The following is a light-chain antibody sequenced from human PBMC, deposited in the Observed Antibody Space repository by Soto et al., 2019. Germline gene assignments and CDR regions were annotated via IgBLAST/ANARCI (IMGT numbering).Light chain of an antibody. CDR1: SSNTGNNY. J-gene: IGLJ1*01. CDR2: END. Sequence: SLLTQPPSVSAAPGQKVTISCSGSSSNTGNNYVSWYQQLPGTAPKLLIYENDKRPSGIPDRFSGSKSGTSATLGITGLQTGDEADYYCASWDSSLSAGLFGTG. CDR3: ASWDSSLSAGL. V-gene: IGLV1-51*02.